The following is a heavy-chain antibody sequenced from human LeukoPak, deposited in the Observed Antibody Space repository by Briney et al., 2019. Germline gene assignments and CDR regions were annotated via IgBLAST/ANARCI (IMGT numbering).Heavy chain of an antibody. CDR3: ATFVGTVSGTYTVPGGLLV. D-gene: IGHD6-19*01. Sequence: GGSLRLSCVALEFEPTYFWMTWVRRAPGKGLEWVANINHDGSERFYLDSLRGRFTISRDNAKNSLYLQMNSLRAEDTAVYYCATFVGTVSGTYTVPGGLLVWGKGTTVSVPS. CDR2: INHDGSER. J-gene: IGHJ6*04. V-gene: IGHV3-7*01. CDR1: EFEPTYFW.